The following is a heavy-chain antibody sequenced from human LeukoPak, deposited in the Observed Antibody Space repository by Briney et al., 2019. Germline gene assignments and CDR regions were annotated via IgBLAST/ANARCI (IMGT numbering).Heavy chain of an antibody. CDR3: ASGYSYGSGWFDP. J-gene: IGHJ5*02. V-gene: IGHV4-38-2*02. Sequence: PSETLSLTCTVSGYSISSDYYWGWIRQTPGRGLEWIASIFHSGSTYYNPSLKSRVTISVDTANNQFSLKLSSVTAADTAVYYCASGYSYGSGWFDPWGQGTLVTASS. D-gene: IGHD5-18*01. CDR1: GYSISSDYY. CDR2: IFHSGST.